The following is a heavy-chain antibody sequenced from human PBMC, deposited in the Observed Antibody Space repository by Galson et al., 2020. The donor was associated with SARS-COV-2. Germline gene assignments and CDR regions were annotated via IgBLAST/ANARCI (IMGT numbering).Heavy chain of an antibody. J-gene: IGHJ4*02. D-gene: IGHD4-4*01. CDR3: ARARDAYSYYFDY. CDR1: RFTFSTYW. CDR2: IKQDGSEK. V-gene: IGHV3-7*04. Sequence: GESLKISCAASRFTFSTYWMSWVRRAPGKGLEWVANIKQDGSEKSYVDSVKGRFTISRDNVKNSLYLQMNSLRAEDTAVYYCARARDAYSYYFDYWGQGTLVTVSS.